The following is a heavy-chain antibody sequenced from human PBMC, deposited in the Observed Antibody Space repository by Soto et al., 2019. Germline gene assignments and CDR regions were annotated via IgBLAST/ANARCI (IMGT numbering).Heavy chain of an antibody. V-gene: IGHV1-69*01. D-gene: IGHD1-7*01. CDR1: GGTFSSYA. J-gene: IGHJ6*02. CDR3: ACGKTGTTVWYGMDV. Sequence: QVQLVQSGAEVKKPGSSVKVSCKASGGTFSSYAISWVRQAPGQGLEWMGGIIPIFGTANYAQKFQGRVTITADESTSTADVEVSRLRCEDTAVYYCACGKTGTTVWYGMDVWGQGPTVTVSS. CDR2: IIPIFGTA.